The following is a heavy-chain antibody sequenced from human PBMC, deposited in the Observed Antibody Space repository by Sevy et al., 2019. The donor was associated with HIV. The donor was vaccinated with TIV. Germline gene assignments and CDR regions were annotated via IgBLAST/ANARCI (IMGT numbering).Heavy chain of an antibody. CDR2: TSYSGTT. J-gene: IGHJ4*02. CDR3: ARLRWDVVDAPGATPGCYFDS. D-gene: IGHD2-2*02. V-gene: IGHV4-59*12. CDR1: GDSINNYY. Sequence: SETLSLTCSVSGDSINNYYWSWIRQPPGKGLEWIGYTSYSGTTNYSPSLKSRVDISVDTSMHHFSLKINSVTAADTAVYYCARLRWDVVDAPGATPGCYFDSWGQGILVTVFS.